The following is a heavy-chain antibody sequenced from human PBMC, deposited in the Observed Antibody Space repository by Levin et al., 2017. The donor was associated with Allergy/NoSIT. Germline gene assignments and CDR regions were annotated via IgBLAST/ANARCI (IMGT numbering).Heavy chain of an antibody. CDR3: AREYGSWLRDPIIDY. CDR2: IYTSGST. J-gene: IGHJ4*02. Sequence: SQTLSLTCTVSGGSISSGSYYWSWIRQPAGKGLEWIGRIYTSGSTNYNPSLKSRVTISVDTSKNQFSLKLSSVTAADTAVYYCAREYGSWLRDPIIDYWGQGTLVTVSS. CDR1: GGSISSGSYY. V-gene: IGHV4-61*02. D-gene: IGHD3-22*01.